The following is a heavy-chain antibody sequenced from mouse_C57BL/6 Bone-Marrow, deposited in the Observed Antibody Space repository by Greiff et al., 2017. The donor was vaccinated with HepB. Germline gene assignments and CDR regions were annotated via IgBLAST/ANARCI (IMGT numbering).Heavy chain of an antibody. Sequence: VQLKESGPELVKPGDSVKISCKASGYSFTGYFMNWVMQSHGKSLEWIGRINPYNGDTFYNQKFKGKATLTVDKSSSTAHMELRSLTSEDSAVYYCARRDGYYPFAYWGQGTLVTVSA. CDR1: GYSFTGYF. J-gene: IGHJ3*01. D-gene: IGHD2-3*01. CDR2: INPYNGDT. V-gene: IGHV1-20*01. CDR3: ARRDGYYPFAY.